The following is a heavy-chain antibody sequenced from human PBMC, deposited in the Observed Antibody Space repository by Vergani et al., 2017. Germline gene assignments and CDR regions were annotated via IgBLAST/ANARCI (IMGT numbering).Heavy chain of an antibody. CDR1: GFTFSSYG. CDR2: IKQDGSEK. V-gene: IGHV3-7*01. J-gene: IGHJ5*01. Sequence: VQLVESGGGVVQPGRSLRLSCAASGFTFSSYGMHWVRQAPGKGLEWVAKIKQDGSEKYYVDSVKGRFVILRDNSKESLYLQVNNLRADDTAVYYCARTSPDSSPSRGQFDSWGQGTLVTVSS. D-gene: IGHD6-13*01. CDR3: ARTSPDSSPSRGQFDS.